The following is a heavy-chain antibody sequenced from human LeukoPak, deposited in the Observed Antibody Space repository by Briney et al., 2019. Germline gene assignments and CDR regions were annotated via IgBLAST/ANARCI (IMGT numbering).Heavy chain of an antibody. CDR2: IYHSGST. V-gene: IGHV4-30-2*01. J-gene: IGHJ4*02. CDR1: GGSISSGGYY. CDR3: ARDRYCSGGSCIDY. D-gene: IGHD2-15*01. Sequence: SETLSLTRTVSGGSISSGGYYWSWIRQPPGKGLEWIGYIYHSGSTYYNPSLKSRVTISVDRSKNQFSLKLSSVTAADTAVYYCARDRYCSGGSCIDYWGQGTLVTVSS.